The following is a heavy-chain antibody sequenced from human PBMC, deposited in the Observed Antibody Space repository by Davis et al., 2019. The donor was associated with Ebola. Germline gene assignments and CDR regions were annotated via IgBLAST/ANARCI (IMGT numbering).Heavy chain of an antibody. CDR1: GGSVSSGSYY. V-gene: IGHV4-61*01. Sequence: GSLRLSCTVSGGSVSSGSYYWSWIRQPPGKGLEWIGYLYYSGSTNYNPSLKSRVTISVDTSKNQFSLKLSSVTAADTAVYYCARTAKMFYYGSGSYINWFDPWGQGTLVTVSS. CDR2: LYYSGST. D-gene: IGHD3-10*01. CDR3: ARTAKMFYYGSGSYINWFDP. J-gene: IGHJ5*02.